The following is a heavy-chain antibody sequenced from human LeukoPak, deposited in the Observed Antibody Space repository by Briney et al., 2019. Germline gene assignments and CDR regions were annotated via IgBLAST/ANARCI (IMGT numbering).Heavy chain of an antibody. CDR3: ARTPYCSGGSCYGEAYHYYYGMDV. CDR1: GYTFTGYY. Sequence: ASVKVSCKGSGYTFTGYYMHWVRQAPGQGLEWMGRIDPNSGGSNYGQKFQGRVTLTGDTSISTAYMELSRLRSDDTAVYYCARTPYCSGGSCYGEAYHYYYGMDVWGQGTTVTVSS. CDR2: IDPNSGGS. V-gene: IGHV1-2*06. D-gene: IGHD2-15*01. J-gene: IGHJ6*02.